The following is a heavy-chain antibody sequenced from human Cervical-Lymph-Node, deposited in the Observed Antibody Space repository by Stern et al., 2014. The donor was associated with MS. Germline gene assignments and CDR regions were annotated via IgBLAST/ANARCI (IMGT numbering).Heavy chain of an antibody. V-gene: IGHV2-70*01. Sequence: QVTLKESGPALVKPTQTLTLTCTFSGFSLSTTGMCVSWIRQPPGKALEWLALIDWDADKYYNTSLKTRLTISKDTSKNQVVLTMTNMDPVDTATYFCARMVAAGAYYYYGVDVWGQGTTVTVSS. J-gene: IGHJ6*02. CDR3: ARMVAAGAYYYYGVDV. CDR1: GFSLSTTGMC. D-gene: IGHD6-13*01. CDR2: IDWDADK.